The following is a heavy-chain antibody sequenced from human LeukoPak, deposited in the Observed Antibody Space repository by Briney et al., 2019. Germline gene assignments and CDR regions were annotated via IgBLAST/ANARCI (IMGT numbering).Heavy chain of an antibody. J-gene: IGHJ6*03. Sequence: GGSLRLSCAASGFTFSSYAMHWVRQAPGKGLEYVSAISSNGGSTYYANSVKGRFTISRDNSKNTLYLQMGSLRAEDMAVYYCARVRGHYDFWSGYGYYYYMDVWGKGTTVTVSS. CDR3: ARVRGHYDFWSGYGYYYYMDV. CDR1: GFTFSSYA. CDR2: ISSNGGST. D-gene: IGHD3-3*01. V-gene: IGHV3-64*01.